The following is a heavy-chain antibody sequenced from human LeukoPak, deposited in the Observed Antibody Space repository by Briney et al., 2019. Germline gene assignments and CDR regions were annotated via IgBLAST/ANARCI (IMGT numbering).Heavy chain of an antibody. CDR2: ISYDGSSK. V-gene: IGHV3-30*18. CDR3: ANEGYDGSGSYPDN. D-gene: IGHD3-10*01. CDR1: GFTFSSYG. J-gene: IGHJ4*02. Sequence: GGSLRLSCAASGFTFSSYGMHWVRQAPGKGLEWVAVISYDGSSKTYADSVKGRFTISRDNSKNTLSLQMNSLRAEDTAVYYCANEGYDGSGSYPDNWGQGTLVTVSS.